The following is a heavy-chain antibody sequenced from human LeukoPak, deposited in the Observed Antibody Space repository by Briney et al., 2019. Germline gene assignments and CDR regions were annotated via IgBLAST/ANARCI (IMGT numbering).Heavy chain of an antibody. D-gene: IGHD6-13*01. CDR2: IWYDGSNK. V-gene: IGHV3-33*01. CDR1: GFTFSSYG. Sequence: GRSLRLSCAASGFTFSSYGMHWVRQAPGKGLEWVAVIWYDGSNKYYADSVKGRFTISRDNSKNTLYLQMNSLRAEDTAVYYCARDRGIAAAGLGYWGQGTLVTVSS. CDR3: ARDRGIAAAGLGY. J-gene: IGHJ4*02.